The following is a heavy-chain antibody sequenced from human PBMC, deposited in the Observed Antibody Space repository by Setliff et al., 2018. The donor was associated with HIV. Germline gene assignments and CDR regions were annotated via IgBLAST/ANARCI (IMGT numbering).Heavy chain of an antibody. CDR1: GGSISSSDW. Sequence: SSETLSLTCAVSGGSISSSDWWSWARQPPGKGLEWIGEINHSGSTNYNPSLKSRATISVDKSKKQFSLKVTSVTAADTAVYYCARDPRPSNYRLLWYFDFWGQGTLVTVSS. CDR2: INHSGST. D-gene: IGHD2-2*01. J-gene: IGHJ4*02. CDR3: ARDPRPSNYRLLWYFDF. V-gene: IGHV4-4*02.